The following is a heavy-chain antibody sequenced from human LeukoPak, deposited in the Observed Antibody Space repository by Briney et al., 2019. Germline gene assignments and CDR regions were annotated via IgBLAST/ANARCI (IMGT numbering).Heavy chain of an antibody. D-gene: IGHD6-25*01. CDR1: GFIFSRYG. V-gene: IGHV3-30*03. Sequence: GGSLRLSCAASGFIFSRYGMHWVRQAPGKGLEWVAVISYDGSNQYYADSVKGQFTISRDNSKNTLYLQMNSLRPEDTAVYYCTRHGAASYYFDSWGQGTLVTVSS. CDR3: TRHGAASYYFDS. CDR2: ISYDGSNQ. J-gene: IGHJ4*02.